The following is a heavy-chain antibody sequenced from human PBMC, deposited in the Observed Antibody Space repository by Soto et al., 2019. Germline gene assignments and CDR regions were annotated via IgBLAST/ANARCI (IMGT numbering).Heavy chain of an antibody. D-gene: IGHD3-16*02. CDR3: ARAIMITFGGVIATTPITNWFDP. J-gene: IGHJ5*02. CDR1: GGSFSRYY. V-gene: IGHV4-34*01. CDR2: INHSGST. Sequence: PSETLSLTCAVYGGSFSRYYWSWIRQPPGKGLECIGEINHSGSTNYNPSLKSRVTISVDTSKNQFSLKLSSVTAADTAVYYCARAIMITFGGVIATTPITNWFDPWGQGTLVTVSS.